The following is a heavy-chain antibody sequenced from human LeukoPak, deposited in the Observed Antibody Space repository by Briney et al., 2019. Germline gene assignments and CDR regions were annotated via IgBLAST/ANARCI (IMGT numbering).Heavy chain of an antibody. CDR3: ARLPYSYGSGAGYLDL. Sequence: PSETLSLTCTVSGGSISSYYWSWVRQPPEKGLEWIGYIYYSGSTNYNPSLKSRVTISVDTSKNQFSLKLSSVTAADTAVYYCARLPYSYGSGAGYLDLWGRGTLVTVSS. CDR2: IYYSGST. CDR1: GGSISSYY. D-gene: IGHD5-18*01. J-gene: IGHJ2*01. V-gene: IGHV4-59*01.